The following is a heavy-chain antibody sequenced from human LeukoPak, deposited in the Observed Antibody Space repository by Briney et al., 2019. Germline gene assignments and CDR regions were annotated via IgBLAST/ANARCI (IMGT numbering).Heavy chain of an antibody. CDR1: GFTFSDYY. V-gene: IGHV3-11*04. D-gene: IGHD1-1*01. CDR3: ARILEGYHYYFDY. J-gene: IGHJ4*02. Sequence: GGSLRLSCAASGFTFSDYYMSWIRQAPGKGLEWVSYISSSDSSIYYADSVKGRFTISRDNTKNSLYLQMNSLRAEDTATYYCARILEGYHYYFDYWGQGTLVTVSS. CDR2: ISSSDSSI.